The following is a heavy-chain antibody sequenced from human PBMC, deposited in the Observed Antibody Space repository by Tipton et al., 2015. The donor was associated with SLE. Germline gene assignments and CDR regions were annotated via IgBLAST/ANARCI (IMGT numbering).Heavy chain of an antibody. CDR1: GGSISSYY. CDR2: IYYSGST. J-gene: IGHJ4*02. D-gene: IGHD6-19*01. CDR3: AREEYSSGWLAY. V-gene: IGHV4-59*01. Sequence: TLSLTCTASGGSISSYYWSWIRQPPGKGLEWIGYIYYSGSTNYNPSLKSRVTISVDTSKNQFSLKLSSVTAADTAVYYCAREEYSSGWLAYWGQGTLVTVSS.